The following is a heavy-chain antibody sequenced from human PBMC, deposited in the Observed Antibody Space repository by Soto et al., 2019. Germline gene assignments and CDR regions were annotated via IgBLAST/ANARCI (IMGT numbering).Heavy chain of an antibody. CDR1: GYTFTSYA. CDR3: ARGPGGPDGPGDY. D-gene: IGHD2-15*01. CDR2: INDGNGNT. J-gene: IGHJ4*02. V-gene: IGHV1-3*01. Sequence: QVQLVQSGAEVKKPGASVKVSCKASGYTFTSYAMHWVRQAPGQRLEWMGWINDGNGNTKYSQKFQGRVTITRDTSASTAYMELSNLRSEDTAVYYCARGPGGPDGPGDYWGQGTLVTVSS.